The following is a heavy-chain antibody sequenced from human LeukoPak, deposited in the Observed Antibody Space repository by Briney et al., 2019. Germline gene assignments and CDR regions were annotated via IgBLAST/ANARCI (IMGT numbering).Heavy chain of an antibody. V-gene: IGHV3-9*01. CDR2: ISWNSGSI. CDR1: GFTFDDYA. Sequence: GGSLRLSCAASGFTFDDYAMHWVRQAPGKGLEWVSGISWNSGSIGYADSVKGRFTISRDNAKNSLYLQMNSLRAEDTALYYCAKDIGSSWYNPRYGMDVWGQGTTVTVSS. D-gene: IGHD6-13*01. CDR3: AKDIGSSWYNPRYGMDV. J-gene: IGHJ6*02.